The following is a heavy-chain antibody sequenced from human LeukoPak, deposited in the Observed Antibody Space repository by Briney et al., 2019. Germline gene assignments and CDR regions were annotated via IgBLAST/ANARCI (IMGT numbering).Heavy chain of an antibody. J-gene: IGHJ6*03. D-gene: IGHD5-18*01. CDR3: AREKVGYSYGSDYYYYMDV. Sequence: GGSLRLSCAASGFTFSSYEMSWVRQAPGKGLEWVSYISSSGSTIYYADSVKGRFTISRDNAKNSLYLQMNSLRAEDTAVYYCAREKVGYSYGSDYYYYMDVWGKGTTVTISS. V-gene: IGHV3-48*03. CDR2: ISSSGSTI. CDR1: GFTFSSYE.